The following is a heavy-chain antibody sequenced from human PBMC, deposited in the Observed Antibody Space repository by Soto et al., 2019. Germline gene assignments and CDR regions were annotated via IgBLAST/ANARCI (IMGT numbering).Heavy chain of an antibody. CDR2: IYYSGST. CDR1: GGSISSYY. J-gene: IGHJ4*02. D-gene: IGHD6-19*01. Sequence: PSETLSLTCTVSGGSISSYYWSWIRQPPGKGLEWIGYIYYSGSTNYNPSLKSRVTISVDTSKNQFSLKLSSVTAADTAVYYCGRSLRGSEAVAGPAVGYWGQGTLVTVSS. CDR3: GRSLRGSEAVAGPAVGY. V-gene: IGHV4-59*01.